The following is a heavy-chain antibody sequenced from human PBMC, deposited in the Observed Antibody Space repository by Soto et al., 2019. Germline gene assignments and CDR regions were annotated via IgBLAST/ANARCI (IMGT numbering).Heavy chain of an antibody. J-gene: IGHJ4*02. Sequence: GGSLRLSCAASGFTFSSYDMHWVRQATGKGLEWVSAIGTAGDTYYPGSVKGRFTITRENAKNSLYLQMNSLRAEDTAVYYCARARGFGYYYDSSGYSGDFDYWGQGTLVTVSS. CDR1: GFTFSSYD. V-gene: IGHV3-13*01. CDR2: IGTAGDT. D-gene: IGHD3-22*01. CDR3: ARARGFGYYYDSSGYSGDFDY.